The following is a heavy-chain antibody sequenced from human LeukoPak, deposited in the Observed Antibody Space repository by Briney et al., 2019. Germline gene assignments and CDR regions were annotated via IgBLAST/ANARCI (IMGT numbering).Heavy chain of an antibody. Sequence: ASVKVSCKTSGYTFTSFDINWVRHTTGHGPEWMGWVNCDNENTRYARKFQGRVTITADKSTSTAYMELSSLRSEDTAVYYCVRAVQPYYYDSSGYSFDYWGQGTLVTVSS. CDR3: VRAVQPYYYDSSGYSFDY. V-gene: IGHV1-8*03. CDR2: VNCDNENT. D-gene: IGHD3-22*01. J-gene: IGHJ4*02. CDR1: GYTFTSFD.